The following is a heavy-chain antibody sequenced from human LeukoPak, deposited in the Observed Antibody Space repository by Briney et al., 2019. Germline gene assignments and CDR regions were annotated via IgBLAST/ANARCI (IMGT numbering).Heavy chain of an antibody. Sequence: GRSLRLSCAASGFTFSTYAMHWVRQAPGKGLEWVSAISGSGGSTYYADSVKGRFTISRDNSKNTLYLQMNSLRAEDTAVYYCATMVRGVISRAWGQGTLVTVSS. CDR2: ISGSGGST. CDR1: GFTFSTYA. D-gene: IGHD3-10*01. V-gene: IGHV3-23*01. J-gene: IGHJ4*02. CDR3: ATMVRGVISRA.